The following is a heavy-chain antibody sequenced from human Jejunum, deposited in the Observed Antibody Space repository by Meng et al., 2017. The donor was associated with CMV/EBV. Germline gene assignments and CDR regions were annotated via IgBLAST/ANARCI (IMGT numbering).Heavy chain of an antibody. V-gene: IGHV1-3*01. CDR1: GYTFTSYA. CDR3: AREMSTYYFDY. Sequence: QVQLVQSGAEGKKPGASVKVSCKASGYTFTSYAIHWVRQAPGQRLEWMGWINAANGNTKYSQKFQGRVTITRDTSASTVYMDLSSLRSEDTAVHYCAREMSTYYFDYWGQGTLVTVSS. CDR2: INAANGNT. J-gene: IGHJ4*02. D-gene: IGHD5/OR15-5a*01.